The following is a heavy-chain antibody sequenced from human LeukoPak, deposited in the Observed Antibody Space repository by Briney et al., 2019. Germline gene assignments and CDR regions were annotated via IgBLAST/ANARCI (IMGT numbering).Heavy chain of an antibody. J-gene: IGHJ4*02. Sequence: GGSLRLSCAASGFTFSSYSMNWVRQAPGKGLEWVSSISSSSSYIYYADSVKGRFTISRDNAKNSLYLQMNSLRAEDTAVYYCARDHMPYYYDSRGELFDYWGQGTLVTVSS. D-gene: IGHD3-22*01. CDR2: ISSSSSYI. CDR3: ARDHMPYYYDSRGELFDY. V-gene: IGHV3-21*01. CDR1: GFTFSSYS.